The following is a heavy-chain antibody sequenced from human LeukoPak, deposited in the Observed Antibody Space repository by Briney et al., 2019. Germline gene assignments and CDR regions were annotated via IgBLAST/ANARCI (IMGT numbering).Heavy chain of an antibody. CDR3: ARGKLAAPGRTGYNWFDP. Sequence: GASVKVSCKASGYTFTSYYMHWVRQAPGQGLEWMGWINPNSGGTNYAQKFQGRVTMPRDTSITTAYMELSGLRSDDTAIYYCARGKLAAPGRTGYNWFDPWGQGTLVTVSS. J-gene: IGHJ5*02. CDR2: INPNSGGT. CDR1: GYTFTSYY. V-gene: IGHV1-2*02. D-gene: IGHD6-13*01.